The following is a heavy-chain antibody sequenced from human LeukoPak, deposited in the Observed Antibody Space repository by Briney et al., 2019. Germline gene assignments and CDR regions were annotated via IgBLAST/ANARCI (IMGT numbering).Heavy chain of an antibody. J-gene: IGHJ4*02. D-gene: IGHD3-10*01. CDR3: VRWWGSGSYFSLHF. V-gene: IGHV3-64*01. CDR2: ISSNGCRT. CDR1: GFTFSSYA. Sequence: GGSLRLSCAPSGFTFSSYAMQCVRPPPGEGVEYVSSISSNGCRTYYAHSVKGRFTISRDNSKNTLYLQMGSLRAEDMAVYYCVRWWGSGSYFSLHFWGKGTMVTVSS.